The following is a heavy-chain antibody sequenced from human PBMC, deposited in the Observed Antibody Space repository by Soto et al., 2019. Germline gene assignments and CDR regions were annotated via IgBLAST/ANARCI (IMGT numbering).Heavy chain of an antibody. J-gene: IGHJ4*02. CDR3: ARAEVNRGRPYCGSNSCVYYFDS. CDR1: GGSISSDSFY. Sequence: QVQLQEAGPGLVRPSQTLSLTCTVSGGSISSDSFYWNWIRQHPGKGLEWIGYVYYSGSTYYNPSLKSRVTMSVDTAKNQFSLNLTSVTAADTAVYSCARAEVNRGRPYCGSNSCVYYFDSWGQGTLVSVSS. D-gene: IGHD2-2*01. CDR2: VYYSGST. V-gene: IGHV4-31*03.